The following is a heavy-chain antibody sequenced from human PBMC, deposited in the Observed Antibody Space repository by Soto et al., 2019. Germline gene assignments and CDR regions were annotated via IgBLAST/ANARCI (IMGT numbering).Heavy chain of an antibody. D-gene: IGHD5-18*01. V-gene: IGHV4-39*01. CDR2: IYYSGST. CDR3: ATGGYSYGRHDY. CDR1: GGSISSSSYY. J-gene: IGHJ4*02. Sequence: PSETLSLTCTVSGGSISSSSYYWGWIRQPPGKGLEWIGSIYYSGSTYYNPSLKSRVTISVDTSKNQFSLKLSSVTAADTAVYYCATGGYSYGRHDYWGQGTPVTVSS.